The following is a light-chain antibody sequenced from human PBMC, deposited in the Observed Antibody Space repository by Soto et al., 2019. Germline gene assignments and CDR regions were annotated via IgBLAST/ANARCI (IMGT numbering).Light chain of an antibody. J-gene: IGKJ3*01. Sequence: DIQLTQSPSFLSASVGDRVTITCRASQGISSYLAWYQQKPGKAPKLLIYAASTLQSGVPSRFNGSGSGTEFTLTISSLQPEDFATYYCQQLNGYPFTFGPGTKVDIK. CDR3: QQLNGYPFT. CDR2: AAS. V-gene: IGKV1-9*01. CDR1: QGISSY.